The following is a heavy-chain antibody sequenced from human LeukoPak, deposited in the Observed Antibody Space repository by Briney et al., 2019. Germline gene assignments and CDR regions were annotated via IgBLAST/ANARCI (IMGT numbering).Heavy chain of an antibody. CDR1: GYTFTGYY. J-gene: IGHJ4*02. Sequence: ASVKVSCKASGYTFTGYYMHWVRQAPGQALEWMGWINPNSGGTNYAQKFQGRVTMTRNTSISTAYMELSRLRSDDTAVYYCARPSSSWMYFDYWGQGTLVTVSS. V-gene: IGHV1-2*02. CDR2: INPNSGGT. D-gene: IGHD6-13*01. CDR3: ARPSSSWMYFDY.